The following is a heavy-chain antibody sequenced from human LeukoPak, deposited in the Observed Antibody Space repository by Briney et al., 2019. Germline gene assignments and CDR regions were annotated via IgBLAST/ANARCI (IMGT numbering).Heavy chain of an antibody. V-gene: IGHV4-34*01. CDR3: ARYYGSGSYHATSFDY. J-gene: IGHJ4*02. CDR1: GGSLSGYY. CDR2: INHSGST. D-gene: IGHD3-10*01. Sequence: PSETLSLTCAVYGGSLSGYYWSWIRQPPGKGLEWIGEINHSGSTNYNPSLKSRVTISVDTSKNQFSLKLSSVTAADTAVYYCARYYGSGSYHATSFDYWGQGTLVTVSS.